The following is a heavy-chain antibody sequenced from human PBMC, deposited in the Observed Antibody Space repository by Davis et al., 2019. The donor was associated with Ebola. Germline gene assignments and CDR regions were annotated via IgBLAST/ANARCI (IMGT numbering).Heavy chain of an antibody. CDR3: ARGLSGTYGFDY. V-gene: IGHV3-74*01. CDR1: GFSFRAYW. CDR2: IFYDKSTT. Sequence: PGGSLRLSCGGSGFSFRAYWIHWVRQVPGKGLVWASRIFYDKSTTNYADSVKGRFTISRDNAKNTPFLQMNSLRVDDTAVYYCARGLSGTYGFDYWGQGTLVTVSS. J-gene: IGHJ4*02. D-gene: IGHD1-26*01.